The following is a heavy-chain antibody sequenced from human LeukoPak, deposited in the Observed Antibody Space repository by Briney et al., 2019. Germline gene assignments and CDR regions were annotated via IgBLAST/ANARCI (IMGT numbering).Heavy chain of an antibody. D-gene: IGHD3-9*01. CDR3: AKGISIGYQGYDALDI. J-gene: IGHJ3*02. Sequence: GGSLRLSCAASGFTFSSYAMSWVRQAPGKGLEWVSAISGSGGSTYYADSVKGRFTISRDNSKNMLYLQMNSLRAEDTALYYCAKGISIGYQGYDALDIRGQGTMVTVSS. CDR2: ISGSGGST. CDR1: GFTFSSYA. V-gene: IGHV3-23*01.